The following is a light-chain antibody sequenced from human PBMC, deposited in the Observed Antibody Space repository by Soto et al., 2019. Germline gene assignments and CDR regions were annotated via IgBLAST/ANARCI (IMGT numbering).Light chain of an antibody. J-gene: IGLJ3*02. CDR3: CSYGGSNNGV. Sequence: QSALTQPPSASGSPGQAVAISCTGTSSDVGGYNYVSWYQQHPSKAPKLVIYEVTKRPSGVPDRFSGSKSGNTASLTVSGLQADDEADYYCCSYGGSNNGVFGGGTKLTVL. CDR1: SSDVGGYNY. V-gene: IGLV2-8*01. CDR2: EVT.